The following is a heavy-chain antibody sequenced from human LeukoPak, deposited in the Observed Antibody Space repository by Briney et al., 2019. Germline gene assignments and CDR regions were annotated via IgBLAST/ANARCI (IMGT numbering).Heavy chain of an antibody. Sequence: GGSLRLSCVASGFSFGSNWMSWVRQAPGKGLEWVSVIGGSNGITFYVGSVKGRFTISRDNSKDTLYLQMNSLRAEDTAVYYCARNENSGWGYFDYWGQGTLVTVSS. J-gene: IGHJ4*02. D-gene: IGHD5-12*01. CDR3: ARNENSGWGYFDY. V-gene: IGHV3-23*01. CDR1: GFSFGSNW. CDR2: IGGSNGIT.